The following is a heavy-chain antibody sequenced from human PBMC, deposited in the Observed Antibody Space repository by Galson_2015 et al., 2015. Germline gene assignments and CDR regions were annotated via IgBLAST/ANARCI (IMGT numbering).Heavy chain of an antibody. CDR1: GYTFTGYY. Sequence: SVKVSCKASGYTFTGYYMHWVRQAPGQGLEWMGWINPNSGGTNYAQKFQGWVTMTRDTSISTAYMELSRLRSDDTAVYYCARSLAAAAGPEFDYWGQGTLVTVSS. V-gene: IGHV1-2*04. D-gene: IGHD6-13*01. J-gene: IGHJ4*02. CDR2: INPNSGGT. CDR3: ARSLAAAAGPEFDY.